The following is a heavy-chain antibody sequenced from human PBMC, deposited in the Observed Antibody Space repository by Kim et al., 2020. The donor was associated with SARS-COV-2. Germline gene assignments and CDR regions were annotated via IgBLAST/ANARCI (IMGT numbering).Heavy chain of an antibody. V-gene: IGHV3-53*01. J-gene: IGHJ6*02. CDR3: ARDLQDYGMDV. CDR2: IYSGGTT. Sequence: GGSLRHSCAASGFTVSSNYMSWVRQAPGKGLEWVSVIYSGGTTYYADSVKGRFTISRVNSKNTLYLQMNSLRAEDTAVYYCARDLQDYGMDVWGQGTTVTVSS. CDR1: GFTVSSNY.